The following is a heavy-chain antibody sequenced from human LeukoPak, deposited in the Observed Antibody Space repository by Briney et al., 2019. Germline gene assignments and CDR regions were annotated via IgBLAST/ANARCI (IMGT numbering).Heavy chain of an antibody. V-gene: IGHV4-4*07. D-gene: IGHD6-13*01. CDR3: ARDIGQQLVHFDF. CDR2: ILTSGTT. J-gene: IGHJ4*02. Sequence: SETLSLTCTVSGGSVSSDYWSWIRQPAGKGLEWIGRILTSGTTGYNPSLKSRVTMSVDSSKNHFYLKLTSLTAADTAVYYCARDIGQQLVHFDFWGQGTLVTVSS. CDR1: GGSVSSDY.